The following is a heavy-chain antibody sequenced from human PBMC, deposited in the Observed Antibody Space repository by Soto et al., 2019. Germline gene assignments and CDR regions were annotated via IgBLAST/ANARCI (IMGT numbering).Heavy chain of an antibody. V-gene: IGHV4-31*03. CDR2: IYDSESA. CDR3: ARASSSSSAADY. Sequence: QVQLQESGPGLVKPSQTLSLTCSVSGESISSGGYYWSWIRHHPGKGLEWIGYIYDSESAYYNPSLKGRVTISMDTSKHHSAMRLSSVTAADTAVYYCARASSSSSAADYWGQGTLATVSS. D-gene: IGHD6-6*01. CDR1: GESISSGGYY. J-gene: IGHJ4*02.